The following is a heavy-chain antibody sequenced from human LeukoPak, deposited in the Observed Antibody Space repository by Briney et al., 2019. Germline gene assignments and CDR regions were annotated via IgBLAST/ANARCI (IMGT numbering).Heavy chain of an antibody. CDR2: INHSGST. D-gene: IGHD3-10*01. CDR1: GGSFSGYY. CDR3: ASVLDYYGSGSYYDY. Sequence: KPSETLSLTCAVYGGSFSGYYWSWIRQPPGKGLEWIGEINHSGSTNYNPSLKSRVTISVDASKNQFSLKLSSVTAADTAVYYCASVLDYYGSGSYYDYWGQGTLVTVSS. J-gene: IGHJ4*02. V-gene: IGHV4-34*01.